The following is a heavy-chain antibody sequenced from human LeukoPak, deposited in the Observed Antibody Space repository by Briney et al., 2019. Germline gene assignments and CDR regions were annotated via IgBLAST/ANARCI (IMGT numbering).Heavy chain of an antibody. V-gene: IGHV1-2*02. J-gene: IGHJ4*02. CDR2: INPNSGGT. CDR1: GYTFTDYY. D-gene: IGHD3-16*02. CDR3: ARGDSNYVWGSYRSDY. Sequence: ASVKVSCKASGYTFTDYYMHWVRQAPGQGLEWMGGINPNSGGTNYAQKFQGRVTMTRDTSISTAYMELSRLRSDDTAVYYCARGDSNYVWGSYRSDYWGQGTLVTVSS.